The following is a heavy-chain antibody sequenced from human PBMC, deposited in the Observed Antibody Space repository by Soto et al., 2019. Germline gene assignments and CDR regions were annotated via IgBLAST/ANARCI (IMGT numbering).Heavy chain of an antibody. CDR2: IWYDGSNK. J-gene: IGHJ4*02. V-gene: IGHV3-33*01. CDR3: ARDITIFGVVITPLGY. CDR1: GFTFSSYG. D-gene: IGHD3-3*01. Sequence: GGSLRLSCAASGFTFSSYGMHWVRQAPGKGLEWVAVIWYDGSNKYYADSVKGRFTISRDNSKNTLYLQMNSLRAEGTAVYYCARDITIFGVVITPLGYWGQGTLVTVSS.